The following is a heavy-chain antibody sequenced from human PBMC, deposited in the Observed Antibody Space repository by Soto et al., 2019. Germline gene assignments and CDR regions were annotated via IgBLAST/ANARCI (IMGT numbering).Heavy chain of an antibody. D-gene: IGHD2-15*01. Sequence: QVQLKESGSGLVKPAQTRSLTCAVSGGAITSGGLSWSWIRQPPGKGMEWICYVHHTGNTDYHPSLWSRVTMSLDRSRNLFSLKLTSVTAADTSTYYCAKECGGTCLDAFDVWGPGTTVIVSS. J-gene: IGHJ3*01. CDR2: VHHTGNT. CDR3: AKECGGTCLDAFDV. CDR1: GGAITSGGLS. V-gene: IGHV4-30-2*01.